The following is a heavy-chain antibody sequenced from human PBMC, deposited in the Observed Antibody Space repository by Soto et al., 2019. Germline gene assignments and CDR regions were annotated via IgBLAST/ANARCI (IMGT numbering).Heavy chain of an antibody. D-gene: IGHD6-13*01. CDR2: ISSSSSYR. V-gene: IGHV3-21*01. CDR1: GFTFSSYS. J-gene: IGHJ4*02. CDR3: AREGIAATERANDY. Sequence: PGGSLRLSCAASGFTFSSYSMNWVRQAPGKGLEWVSSISSSSSYRYYADSVKGRFTISRDNAKNSLYLQMNSLRAEDTAVYYCAREGIAATERANDYWGQGTLVTVSS.